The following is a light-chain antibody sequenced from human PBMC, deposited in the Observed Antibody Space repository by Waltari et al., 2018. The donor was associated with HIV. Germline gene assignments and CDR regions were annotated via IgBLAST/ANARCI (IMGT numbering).Light chain of an antibody. J-gene: IGKJ2*01. V-gene: IGKV1-33*01. CDR1: QDINTF. CDR3: QQYDNLPPYT. Sequence: DIQMTQSPSSLSASVGDRVTITCQASQDINTFLTWYQHKPGTAPKLLIYDASYLETGVPSRFSGSGSGTEFSLTISSLQPEDTATYYCQQYDNLPPYTFGQGTKVEIK. CDR2: DAS.